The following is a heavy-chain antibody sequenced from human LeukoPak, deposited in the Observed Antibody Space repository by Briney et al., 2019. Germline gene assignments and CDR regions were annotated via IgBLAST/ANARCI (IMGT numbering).Heavy chain of an antibody. CDR2: TYYRSKWYN. D-gene: IGHD3-16*02. V-gene: IGHV6-1*01. Sequence: SQTLSVTCAISGDSVSSNSAAWNWIRQSPSRGLEWLGRTYYRSKWYNDYAESVKSRLITNPDTSKNQFSLQLNSVNPEDTAVYYCARSWYGELSPSYNYYGMDVWGQGTTVTVSS. CDR1: GDSVSSNSAA. CDR3: ARSWYGELSPSYNYYGMDV. J-gene: IGHJ6*02.